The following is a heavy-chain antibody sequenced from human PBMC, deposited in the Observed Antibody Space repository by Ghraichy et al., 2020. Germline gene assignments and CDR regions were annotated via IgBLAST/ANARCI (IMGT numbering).Heavy chain of an antibody. Sequence: ASVKVSCKASGYTFTGYYMHWVRQAPGQGLEWMGRINPNSGGTNYAQKFQGRVTMTRDTSISTAYMELSRLRSDDTAVYYCARDMGRQLLYRLDYWGQGTLVTVSS. CDR3: ARDMGRQLLYRLDY. CDR2: INPNSGGT. CDR1: GYTFTGYY. J-gene: IGHJ4*02. V-gene: IGHV1-2*06. D-gene: IGHD2-2*02.